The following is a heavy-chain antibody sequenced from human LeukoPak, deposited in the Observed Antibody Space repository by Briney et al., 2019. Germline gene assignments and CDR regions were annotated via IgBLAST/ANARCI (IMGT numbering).Heavy chain of an antibody. D-gene: IGHD2/OR15-2a*01. J-gene: IGHJ2*01. V-gene: IGHV3-21*01. CDR1: GFTFSSYS. Sequence: PGGSLRLSCAASGFTFSSYSMNWVRQAPGKGLEWVASISSSSSYVYYADSVKGRFTISRDNAKNSLYLQMNRLRAEDTAVYYCARDLIVSWSYYWSFDLWGRGTLVTVSS. CDR2: ISSSSSYV. CDR3: ARDLIVSWSYYWSFDL.